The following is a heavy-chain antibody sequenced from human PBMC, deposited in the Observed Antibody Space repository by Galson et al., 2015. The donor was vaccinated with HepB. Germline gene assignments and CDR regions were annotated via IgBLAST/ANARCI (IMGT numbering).Heavy chain of an antibody. CDR3: ARGWRAGNDAFDI. Sequence: SLRLSCAASGFTVSSNYMSWVRQAPGKGLEWVSVIYSGGSTYYADSVKGRFTISRDNSKNTLYLQMNSLRAEDTAVYYCARGWRAGNDAFDIWGQGTMVTVSS. V-gene: IGHV3-66*01. D-gene: IGHD6-19*01. CDR1: GFTVSSNY. J-gene: IGHJ3*02. CDR2: IYSGGST.